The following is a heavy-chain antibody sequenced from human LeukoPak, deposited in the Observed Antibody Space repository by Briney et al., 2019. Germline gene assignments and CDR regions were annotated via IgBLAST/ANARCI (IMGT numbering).Heavy chain of an antibody. CDR2: ISYDGSNN. CDR1: GFTFSSYA. Sequence: GGSLRLSCAASGFTFSSYAMHWVRQAPGKGLEWVAVISYDGSNNYYADSVKGRFTISRDNSKNTLYLQMNSLRAEDTAVYYCARGVLFDYWGQGTLVTVSS. V-gene: IGHV3-30*01. J-gene: IGHJ4*02. CDR3: ARGVLFDY.